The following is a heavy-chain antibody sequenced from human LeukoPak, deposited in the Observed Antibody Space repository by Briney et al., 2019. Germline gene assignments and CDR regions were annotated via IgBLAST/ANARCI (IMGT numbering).Heavy chain of an antibody. Sequence: GRSLRLSCAASGFTFDDYTMHWVRQAPGKGLEWVSLISWDGGSTYYADSVKGRFTISRDNSKNSLYLQMNSLRTEDTALYYCAKVMLLNYYYGMDVWGQGTTVTVSS. CDR3: AKVMLLNYYYGMDV. CDR2: ISWDGGST. J-gene: IGHJ6*02. D-gene: IGHD2-15*01. V-gene: IGHV3-43*01. CDR1: GFTFDDYT.